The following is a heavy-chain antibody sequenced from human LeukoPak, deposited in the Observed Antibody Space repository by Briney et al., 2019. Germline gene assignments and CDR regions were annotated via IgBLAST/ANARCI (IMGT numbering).Heavy chain of an antibody. CDR1: GFTFSNYA. D-gene: IGHD1-26*01. CDR3: AKGRYSESFDY. CDR2: MSGSGDSS. Sequence: GGSLRLSCAASGFTFSNYAMNWVRQAPGKGLEWVSAMSGSGDSSYYADSVKGRFTISRDNSKNTLYLQMNSLRAEDTAIYYCAKGRYSESFDYWGQGTLVTVSS. V-gene: IGHV3-23*01. J-gene: IGHJ4*02.